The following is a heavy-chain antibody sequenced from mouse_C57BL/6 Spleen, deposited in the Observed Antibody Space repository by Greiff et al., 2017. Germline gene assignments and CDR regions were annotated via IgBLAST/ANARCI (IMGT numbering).Heavy chain of an antibody. J-gene: IGHJ1*03. V-gene: IGHV3-6*01. Sequence: EVQLQESGPGLVKPSQSLSLTCSVTGYSITSGYYWNWIRQFPGNKLEWMGYISYDGSNNYNPSLKNRISITRDTSKNQFFLKLNSVTTEDTATYYCASYYYGSSGYFDVWGTGTTVTVSS. D-gene: IGHD1-1*01. CDR2: ISYDGSN. CDR3: ASYYYGSSGYFDV. CDR1: GYSITSGYY.